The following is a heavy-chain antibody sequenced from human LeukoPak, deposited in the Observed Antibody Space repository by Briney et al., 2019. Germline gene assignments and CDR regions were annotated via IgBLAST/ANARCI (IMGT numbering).Heavy chain of an antibody. J-gene: IGHJ6*03. CDR3: ARGTYYYGSGSYYYYMDV. CDR2: IIPIFGTA. CDR1: GGTFSSYA. V-gene: IGHV1-69*13. D-gene: IGHD3-10*01. Sequence: SVKVSCKASGGTFSSYAISWVRQAPGQGLEWMGGIIPIFGTANYAQKFQGRVTITADESTSTAYMELSSLRSEDTAVYYCARGTYYYGSGSYYYYMDVWGKGTTVTISS.